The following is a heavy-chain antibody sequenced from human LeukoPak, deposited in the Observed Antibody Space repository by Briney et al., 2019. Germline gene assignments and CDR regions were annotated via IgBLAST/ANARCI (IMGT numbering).Heavy chain of an antibody. J-gene: IGHJ6*02. CDR1: GFSFSSFSSSV. V-gene: IGHV3-23*01. CDR3: ARVSGSIQIWPQPFGDGLDV. CDR2: ISGSGDKT. Sequence: GGSLRLSCAASGFSFSSFSSSVMSWVRQAPGEGLEVVSAISGSGDKTYYADSVKGRFTMSRDNSKNTLDLQINSLRDEDTAAYYCARVSGSIQIWPQPFGDGLDVWGQRTTVIVSS. D-gene: IGHD5-18*01.